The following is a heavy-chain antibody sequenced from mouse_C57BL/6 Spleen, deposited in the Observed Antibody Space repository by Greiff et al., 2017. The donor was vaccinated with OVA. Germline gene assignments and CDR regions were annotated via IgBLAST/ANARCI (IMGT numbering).Heavy chain of an antibody. CDR1: GFSLTSYG. D-gene: IGHD2-1*01. CDR2: IWSGGST. CDR3: AREEDGNRFFAY. V-gene: IGHV2-2*01. Sequence: QVQLQQSGPGLVQPSQRLSITCTVSGFSLTSYGVHWVRQSPGKGLEWLGVIWSGGSTDYNAAFISRLSISKDNSKSQVFFKMNSLQADDTAIYYCAREEDGNRFFAYWGQGTLVTVSA. J-gene: IGHJ3*01.